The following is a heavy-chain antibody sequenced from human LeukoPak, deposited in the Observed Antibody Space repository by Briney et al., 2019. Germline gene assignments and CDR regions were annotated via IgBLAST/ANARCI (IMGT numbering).Heavy chain of an antibody. CDR1: GGSFSGYY. CDR2: INHSGSN. Sequence: SETLSLTCAVYGGSFSGYYWSWIRQPPGKGLEWIGEINHSGSNNYNPSLKSRVTISVDTSKKQFSLKLSSVTAADTAVYFCAREVAGRYFDLWGRGTLVTVSS. CDR3: AREVAGRYFDL. D-gene: IGHD2-15*01. V-gene: IGHV4-34*01. J-gene: IGHJ2*01.